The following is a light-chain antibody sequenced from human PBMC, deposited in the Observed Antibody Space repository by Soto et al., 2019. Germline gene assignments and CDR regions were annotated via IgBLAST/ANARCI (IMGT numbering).Light chain of an antibody. V-gene: IGLV2-14*01. CDR3: SSYTSSSPYV. CDR2: DVI. CDR1: SSDVGGYNY. Sequence: QSALTQPASVSGSPGQSITISCTGTSSDVGGYNYVSWYQQQSGKAPKLMIYDVINRPSGVSNRFSGSKSGNTASLTISGLQAEDEADYYCSSYTSSSPYVFGTGTKVTVL. J-gene: IGLJ1*01.